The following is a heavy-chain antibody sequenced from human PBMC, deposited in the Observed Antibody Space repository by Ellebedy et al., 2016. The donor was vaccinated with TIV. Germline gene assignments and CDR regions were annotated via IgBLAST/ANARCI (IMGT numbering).Heavy chain of an antibody. J-gene: IGHJ6*02. V-gene: IGHV1-2*02. CDR2: INPNGDGT. D-gene: IGHD3-10*01. CDR3: ARDFFYGLGNYYPYYGMDV. Sequence: ASVKVSCKVSGYNFRGYYMNWVRKAPGQGFEWMGWINPNGDGTNYAQRFQGRVTMTTDTSLNTAYLELSKLRSDDTAVYYCARDFFYGLGNYYPYYGMDVWGQGTTVIVSS. CDR1: GYNFRGYY.